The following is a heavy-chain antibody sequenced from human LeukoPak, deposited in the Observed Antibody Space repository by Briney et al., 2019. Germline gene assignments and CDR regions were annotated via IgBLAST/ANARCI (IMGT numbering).Heavy chain of an antibody. CDR3: ARATMVRGVIIAYFDY. Sequence: ASVKVSCKASGYTFTSYYMHWVRQAPGQGLEWKGIINPSGGSTSYAQKFQGRVTMTRDTSTSTVYMELSSLRSEDTAVYYCARATMVRGVIIAYFDYWGQGTLVTVSS. CDR2: INPSGGST. J-gene: IGHJ4*02. D-gene: IGHD3-10*01. V-gene: IGHV1-46*01. CDR1: GYTFTSYY.